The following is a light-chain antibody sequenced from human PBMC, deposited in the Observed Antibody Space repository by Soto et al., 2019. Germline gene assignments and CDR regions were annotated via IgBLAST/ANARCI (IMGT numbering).Light chain of an antibody. CDR2: DAS. V-gene: IGKV3-11*01. CDR1: QSVSSY. CDR3: QQRSNWYT. Sequence: EIVLTQSPATLSLSPGERATFSCRASQSVSSYLAWYQQKPGQAPRLLIYDASNRATGIPARFSGSGSGTDFTLTISSLEPEDFAVYYCQQRSNWYTFGQGTKVDIK. J-gene: IGKJ2*01.